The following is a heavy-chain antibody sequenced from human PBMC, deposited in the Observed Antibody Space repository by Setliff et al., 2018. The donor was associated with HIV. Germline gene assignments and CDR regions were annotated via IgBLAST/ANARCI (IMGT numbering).Heavy chain of an antibody. CDR2: INHIGRA. CDR1: GESFSGYY. D-gene: IGHD2-8*01. V-gene: IGHV4-34*01. Sequence: SETLSLTCAVYGESFSGYYWSWIRQPAGKGLEWLGEINHIGRAKYNPSLKSRPSISADTSKNQFSLRLTSVTAADTAVYYCARGAPYCNHGICHLFDYWGHGNLVTVSS. J-gene: IGHJ4*01. CDR3: ARGAPYCNHGICHLFDY.